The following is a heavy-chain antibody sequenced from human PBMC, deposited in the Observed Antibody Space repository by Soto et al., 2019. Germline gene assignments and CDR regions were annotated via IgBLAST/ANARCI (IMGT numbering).Heavy chain of an antibody. D-gene: IGHD3-10*01. CDR2: VHHSWGS. CDR1: GGSISSYY. CDR3: ARQGFGALRGLVDV. V-gene: IGHV4-59*08. J-gene: IGHJ6*02. Sequence: QVQLQESGPGLVKPSETLSLSCTVSGGSISSYYWSWIRQPPGKGMEWIGYVHHSWGSTYNPSLQSRVAISLDTSKCQFSLKLSSVTAPDTAVYYCARQGFGALRGLVDVWGQGTTVTVSS.